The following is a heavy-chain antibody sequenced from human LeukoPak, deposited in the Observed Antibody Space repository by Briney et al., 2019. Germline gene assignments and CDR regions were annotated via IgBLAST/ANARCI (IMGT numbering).Heavy chain of an antibody. V-gene: IGHV1-8*03. CDR3: ASRSRYGSGSYYRY. D-gene: IGHD3-10*01. J-gene: IGHJ4*02. Sequence: ASVKVSCKASGYTFTSYDINWVRQATGQGLEWMGWMNPNSGNTGYAQKFQGRVTITRNTSISTAYMELSSLRSEDTAVYYCASRSRYGSGSYYRYWGQGTLVTVSS. CDR2: MNPNSGNT. CDR1: GYTFTSYD.